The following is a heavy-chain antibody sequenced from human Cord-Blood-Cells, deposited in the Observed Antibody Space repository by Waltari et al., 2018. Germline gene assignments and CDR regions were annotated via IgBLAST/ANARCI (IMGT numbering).Heavy chain of an antibody. D-gene: IGHD3-22*01. J-gene: IGHJ4*02. Sequence: QVQLQQWGAGLLKPSATLSLTCAVYGGSFSGYYWSWIRQPPGKGLEWIGEINHSGSTNDNPSLKSRVTISVDTSKNQFSLKLSSVTAADTAVYYCARGRGNDSSGYYYVDYWGQGTLVTVSS. CDR2: INHSGST. V-gene: IGHV4-34*01. CDR3: ARGRGNDSSGYYYVDY. CDR1: GGSFSGYY.